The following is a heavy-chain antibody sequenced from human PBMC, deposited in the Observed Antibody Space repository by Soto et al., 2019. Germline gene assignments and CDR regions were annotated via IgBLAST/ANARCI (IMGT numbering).Heavy chain of an antibody. Sequence: RASVKVSCKASGYTFTSYGISWVRQAPGQGLEWMGWISAYNGNTNYAQKLQGRVTMTTDTSTSTAYMELRSLRSDDTAVYYCARDRLRYFDWLLSDAFDIWGQGTMVTVSS. CDR1: GYTFTSYG. D-gene: IGHD3-9*01. CDR2: ISAYNGNT. J-gene: IGHJ3*02. V-gene: IGHV1-18*01. CDR3: ARDRLRYFDWLLSDAFDI.